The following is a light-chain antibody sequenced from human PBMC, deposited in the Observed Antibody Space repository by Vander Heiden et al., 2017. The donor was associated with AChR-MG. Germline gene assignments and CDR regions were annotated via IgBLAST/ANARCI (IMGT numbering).Light chain of an antibody. Sequence: QSALTQPASVSGSPGQSITISCTGTSNDVGSYKLVSWYKQHPGKAPKLIIFEVSKRPSGVSNRFSASKTGSTASLTISGLRAEDEGDYYCSSYAGTGTSFYIFGTGTKVTVL. CDR2: EVS. CDR1: SNDVGSYKL. V-gene: IGLV2-23*02. J-gene: IGLJ1*01. CDR3: SSYAGTGTSFYI.